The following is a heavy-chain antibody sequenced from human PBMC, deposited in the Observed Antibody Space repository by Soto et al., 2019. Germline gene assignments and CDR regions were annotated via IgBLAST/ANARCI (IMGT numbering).Heavy chain of an antibody. Sequence: SETLSLTCAVYGGSFSGYYWIWIRQPPGKGLEWIGEINHSGSTNYNPSLKSRVTISVDTSKNQFSLKLSSVTAADTAVYYCARGIKMRYCSSTSCYGMGDWFDPWVQGTLVTVPQ. J-gene: IGHJ5*02. V-gene: IGHV4-34*01. CDR3: ARGIKMRYCSSTSCYGMGDWFDP. CDR2: INHSGST. CDR1: GGSFSGYY. D-gene: IGHD2-2*01.